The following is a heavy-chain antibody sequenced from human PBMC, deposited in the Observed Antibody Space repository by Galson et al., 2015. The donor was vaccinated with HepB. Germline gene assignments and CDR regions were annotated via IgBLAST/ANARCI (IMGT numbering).Heavy chain of an antibody. CDR2: FDPEDGET. D-gene: IGHD3-9*01. CDR1: GYTLTELS. J-gene: IGHJ4*02. Sequence: SVKVSCKVCGYTLTELSMHWVRQAPGKGLEWMGGFDPEDGETIYAQKFQGRVTMTEDTSTDTAYMELSSLRSGDTAVYYCATYYDILTGLHYWGQGTLVTVSS. V-gene: IGHV1-24*01. CDR3: ATYYDILTGLHY.